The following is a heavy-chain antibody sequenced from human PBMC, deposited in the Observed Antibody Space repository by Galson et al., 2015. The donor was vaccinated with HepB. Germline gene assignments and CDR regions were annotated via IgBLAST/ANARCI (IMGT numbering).Heavy chain of an antibody. CDR1: GFTFSTYP. Sequence: SLRLSCAASGFTFSTYPMHWVRQAPGKGLEWVAVTSYDGNKKYYADSVKGRFTISRDNSKNTLYLQMNSLRPEDTAVYYCARESYYFDHWGQGTLVTVSS. J-gene: IGHJ4*02. CDR3: ARESYYFDH. V-gene: IGHV3-30-3*01. CDR2: TSYDGNKK.